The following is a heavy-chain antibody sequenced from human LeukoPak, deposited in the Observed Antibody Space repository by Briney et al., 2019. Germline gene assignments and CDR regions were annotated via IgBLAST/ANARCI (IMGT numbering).Heavy chain of an antibody. CDR1: GYSISSGSY. CDR2: LYYSGSS. V-gene: IGHV4-38-2*02. J-gene: IGHJ4*02. Sequence: SETLSLTCNVSGYSISSGSYWGWIRQSPGKGLEWIGNLYYSGSSYYNPSLKSRPTISKDTSKNQFSLKLSSVTAADTAVYYCARAPPLQGWGQGTLVTVSS. CDR3: ARAPPLQG. D-gene: IGHD2-15*01.